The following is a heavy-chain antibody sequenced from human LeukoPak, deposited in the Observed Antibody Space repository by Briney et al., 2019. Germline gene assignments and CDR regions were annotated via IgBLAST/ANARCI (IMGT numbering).Heavy chain of an antibody. J-gene: IGHJ3*02. D-gene: IGHD4-17*01. CDR3: AREEYGDYHDAFDI. CDR1: GGTFSSYA. Sequence: SVKVSCKASGGTFSSYAISWVRQAPGQGLEWMGRIIPIFGTANYAQKFQGRVTITTDESTSTAYMELSSLRSEDTAVCYCAREEYGDYHDAFDIWGQGTMVTVSS. V-gene: IGHV1-69*05. CDR2: IIPIFGTA.